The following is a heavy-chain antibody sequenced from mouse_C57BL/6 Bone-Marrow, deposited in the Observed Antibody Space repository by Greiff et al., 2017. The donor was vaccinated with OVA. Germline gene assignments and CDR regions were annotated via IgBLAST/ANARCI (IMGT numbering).Heavy chain of an antibody. J-gene: IGHJ2*01. D-gene: IGHD1-1*01. CDR3: ARRAEGYGSDY. CDR2: IWWDDDK. Sequence: QVTLKESGSGTLQPSQTLSLTCSFSGFSLSTFGLGVGWIRQPSGKGLEWLAHIWWDDDKYYNTALKSRLTISKDTSKNQVFRKIANVDTADTATDYGARRAEGYGSDYWGQGTTLTVSS. V-gene: IGHV8-8*01. CDR1: GFSLSTFGLG.